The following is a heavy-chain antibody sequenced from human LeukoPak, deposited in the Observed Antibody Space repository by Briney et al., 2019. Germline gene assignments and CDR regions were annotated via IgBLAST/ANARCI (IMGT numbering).Heavy chain of an antibody. CDR2: IRSKANSYAT. CDR1: GFTFSTHW. J-gene: IGHJ3*02. V-gene: IGHV3-73*01. CDR3: TRPPSDSSGGRKSAFDI. Sequence: PGGSLRLSCAATGFTFSTHWMHWVRQASGKGLEWVGRIRSKANSYATAYAASVKGRFTISRDDSKNTAYLQMNSLKTEDTAVYYCTRPPSDSSGGRKSAFDIWGQGTMVTVSS. D-gene: IGHD6-19*01.